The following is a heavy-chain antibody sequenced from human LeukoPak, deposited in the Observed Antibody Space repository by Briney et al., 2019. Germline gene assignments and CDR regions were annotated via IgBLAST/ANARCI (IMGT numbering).Heavy chain of an antibody. CDR3: ARVSYYGSGKRNFDP. J-gene: IGHJ5*02. Sequence: RGSLRLSCAASGFTFSSYSMNWVRQAPGKGLEWVSHISSSGRTTYYADSVKGRFTISRDNAKNSLYLQMNSLRAEDTAVYYCARVSYYGSGKRNFDPWGQGTLVTVSS. D-gene: IGHD3-10*01. CDR1: GFTFSSYS. CDR2: ISSSGRTT. V-gene: IGHV3-48*04.